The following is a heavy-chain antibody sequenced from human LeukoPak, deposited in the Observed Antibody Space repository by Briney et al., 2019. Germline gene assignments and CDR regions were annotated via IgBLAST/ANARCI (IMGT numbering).Heavy chain of an antibody. Sequence: GGSLRLSCAASESSFRNAWLNWVRQAPGKGLGWVGRIKSKTAGGTTDYAAPVKGRFSISRDDSKNTLYLQMNSLKTEDTAVYYCTGVSFDYWGQGSLVTVSS. CDR2: IKSKTAGGTT. V-gene: IGHV3-15*01. CDR3: TGVSFDY. J-gene: IGHJ4*02. CDR1: ESSFRNAW.